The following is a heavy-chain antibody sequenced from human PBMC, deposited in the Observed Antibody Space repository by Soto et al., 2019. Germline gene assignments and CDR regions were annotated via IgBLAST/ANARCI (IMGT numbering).Heavy chain of an antibody. D-gene: IGHD6-6*01. CDR1: GFSYG. Sequence: QVQLVESGGGVVQPGRSLRLSCAASGFSYGMHWVRQAPGKGLEWVAVISYDGSNKYYSDSVKGRFTISRDISKNTLYLQMNSLRPEETAVYYCGKQRGMSSSSPFDYWGQGTLVTVSS. J-gene: IGHJ4*02. V-gene: IGHV3-30*18. CDR3: GKQRGMSSSSPFDY. CDR2: ISYDGSNK.